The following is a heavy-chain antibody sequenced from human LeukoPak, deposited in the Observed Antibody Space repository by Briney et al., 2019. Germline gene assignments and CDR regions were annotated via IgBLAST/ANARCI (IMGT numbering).Heavy chain of an antibody. J-gene: IGHJ4*02. Sequence: GGSLRLSCAASGFTFSTYSMNWVRQAPGRGLEWVAVISYDGSNKYYADSVKGRFTISRDNSKNTLYLQMNSLRAEDTAVYYCAKEGGPWIQVHFDYWGQGTLVTVSS. D-gene: IGHD5-18*01. CDR3: AKEGGPWIQVHFDY. CDR2: ISYDGSNK. V-gene: IGHV3-30*18. CDR1: GFTFSTYS.